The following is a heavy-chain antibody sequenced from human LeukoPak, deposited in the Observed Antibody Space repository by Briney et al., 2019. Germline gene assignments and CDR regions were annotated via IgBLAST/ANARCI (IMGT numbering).Heavy chain of an antibody. CDR2: INTHGSST. CDR1: GFAFSNYW. Sequence: QPGGSLRLSCAASGFAFSNYWLHWVRQAPGKGLVWVARINTHGSSTNYADSVKGRFTISRDNAKNTLYLQMTSLSAEDTAVYYALAGYYYYYMDVWGKGTTVTVSS. V-gene: IGHV3-74*01. D-gene: IGHD6-13*01. J-gene: IGHJ6*03. CDR3: LAGYYYYYMDV.